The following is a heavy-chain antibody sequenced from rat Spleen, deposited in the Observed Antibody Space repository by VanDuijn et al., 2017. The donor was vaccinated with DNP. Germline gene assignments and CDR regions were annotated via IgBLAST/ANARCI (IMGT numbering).Heavy chain of an antibody. Sequence: EVQLVESGGGLVQPGRSMKLSCAASGFTFSNYYMAWVRQAPTRGLEWVASITTGGGNSYYRDSVKGRFTISRDNAKSTLYLQMDSLRSEETATYYCARDAGGPFDYWGQGVMVTVSS. CDR3: ARDAGGPFDY. J-gene: IGHJ2*01. D-gene: IGHD1-11*01. V-gene: IGHV5S11*01. CDR1: GFTFSNYY. CDR2: ITTGGGNS.